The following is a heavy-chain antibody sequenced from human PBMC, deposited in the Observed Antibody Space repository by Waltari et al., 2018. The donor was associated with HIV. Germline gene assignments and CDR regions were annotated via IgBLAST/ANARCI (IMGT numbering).Heavy chain of an antibody. J-gene: IGHJ3*02. CDR2: ISSSSSTI. CDR3: ARGGDYGDYYDAFDI. Sequence: EVQLVESGGGLVQPGGSLRLSCAASGFTFSSYSMNWVRQAPGKGLEWVSYISSSSSTIYYADSVKGRFTISRDNAKNSLYLQMNSLRAEDTAVYYCARGGDYGDYYDAFDIWGQGTMVTVSS. D-gene: IGHD4-17*01. V-gene: IGHV3-48*01. CDR1: GFTFSSYS.